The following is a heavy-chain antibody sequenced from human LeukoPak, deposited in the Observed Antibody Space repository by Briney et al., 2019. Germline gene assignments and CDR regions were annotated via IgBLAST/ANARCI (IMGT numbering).Heavy chain of an antibody. J-gene: IGHJ5*02. Sequence: SETLSLTCTVSGGSISSHYWSWIRQPPGKGLEWIGYIYYSGSTNYNPSLKSRVTISVDTSKNQFSLKLSSVTAADTAVYYCAREIPKRFGPWGQGTLVTVSS. CDR1: GGSISSHY. CDR3: AREIPKRFGP. V-gene: IGHV4-59*11. CDR2: IYYSGST.